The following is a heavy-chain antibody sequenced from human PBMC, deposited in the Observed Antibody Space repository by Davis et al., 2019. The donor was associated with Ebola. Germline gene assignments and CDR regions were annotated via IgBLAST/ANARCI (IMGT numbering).Heavy chain of an antibody. CDR3: ARDFDGGKYYFDY. V-gene: IGHV1-69*13. D-gene: IGHD3-9*01. CDR1: GGSFSSHP. J-gene: IGHJ4*02. Sequence: SVKVSCKTSGGSFSSHPISWVRQAPRQGLEWMGGIIPIFDTPHYAQKFQGRITITADASTSTAYMELSGLRSEDTATYFCARDFDGGKYYFDYWGPGTPVTVSS. CDR2: IIPIFDTP.